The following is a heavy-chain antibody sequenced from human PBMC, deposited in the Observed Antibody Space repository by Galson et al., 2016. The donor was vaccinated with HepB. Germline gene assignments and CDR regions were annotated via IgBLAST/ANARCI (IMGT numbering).Heavy chain of an antibody. CDR3: ARTEFGEVGTTTSMVGY. J-gene: IGHJ4*02. V-gene: IGHV4-4*02. Sequence: DTLSLTCAVSGGSVSSHNWWSWVRQPPGKGLEWIGEVFHSGSTNYNPSLKSRVTISVDTSKNQFTLKMSSVTAADSAVYYCARTEFGEVGTTTSMVGYWGQGTLVTVSS. CDR2: VFHSGST. D-gene: IGHD1-26*01. CDR1: GGSVSSHNW.